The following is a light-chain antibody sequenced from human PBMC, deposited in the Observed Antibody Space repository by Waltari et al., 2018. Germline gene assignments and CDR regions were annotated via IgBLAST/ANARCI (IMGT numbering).Light chain of an antibody. CDR1: ALPKQY. Sequence: SYELTQPPSVSVSPGQTARITCSGDALPKQYAYWYQQKPGQAPVLLIYKDSQRPSGIPEVFSASRSAKTVRLTNRGVQAGEEADYYCQSADSSSMDWVVGGGTKLTVL. J-gene: IGLJ3*02. CDR3: QSADSSSMDWV. V-gene: IGLV3-25*02. CDR2: KDS.